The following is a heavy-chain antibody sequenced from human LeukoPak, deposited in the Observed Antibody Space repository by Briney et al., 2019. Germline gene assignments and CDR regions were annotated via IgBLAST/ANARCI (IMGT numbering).Heavy chain of an antibody. D-gene: IGHD3-22*01. CDR3: AKLGLTYYYDSSGYYYPYYFDY. J-gene: IGHJ4*02. CDR1: GFTFSSYE. CDR2: ISSSGSTI. V-gene: IGHV3-48*03. Sequence: GGSLRLSCAASGFTFSSYEMNWVRQAPGKGLEWVSYISSSGSTIYYADSVKGRFTISRDNAKNSLYLQMNSLRAEDTAVYYCAKLGLTYYYDSSGYYYPYYFDYWGQGTLVTVSS.